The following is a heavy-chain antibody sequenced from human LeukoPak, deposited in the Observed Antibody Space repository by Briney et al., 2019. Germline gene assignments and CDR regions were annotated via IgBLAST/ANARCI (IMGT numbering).Heavy chain of an antibody. V-gene: IGHV3-15*07. CDR1: GFTFSSYG. J-gene: IGHJ4*02. CDR3: SQGSGQYYDF. Sequence: PGGSLRLSCAASGFTFSSYGMHWVRQAPGKGLEWVGRIKSQTHGGTADFAAPVRGRFSISRDDSKNTLYLQMNSLTTEDTAVYYCSQGSGQYYDFWGQGTLVTVSS. CDR2: IKSQTHGGTA. D-gene: IGHD3-22*01.